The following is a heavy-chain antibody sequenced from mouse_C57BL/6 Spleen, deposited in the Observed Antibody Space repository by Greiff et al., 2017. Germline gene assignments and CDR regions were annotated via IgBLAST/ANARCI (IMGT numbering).Heavy chain of an antibody. Sequence: QVQLQQSGPELVKPGASVKISCKASGYAFSSSWMNWVKQRPGKGLEWIGRIYPGDGDTNYNGKFKGKATLTADKSSSTAYMQLSSLTSEDSAVYFCARKGNYERVYYYAMDYWGQGTSVTVSS. J-gene: IGHJ4*01. CDR1: GYAFSSSW. CDR2: IYPGDGDT. V-gene: IGHV1-82*01. CDR3: ARKGNYERVYYYAMDY. D-gene: IGHD2-4*01.